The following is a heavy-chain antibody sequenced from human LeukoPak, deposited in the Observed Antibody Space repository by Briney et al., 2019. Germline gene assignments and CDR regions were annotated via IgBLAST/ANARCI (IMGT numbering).Heavy chain of an antibody. CDR1: GYTFGHH. Sequence: ASVKVSCKASGYTFGHHMHWVRQAPGQGLEGMGILNPGVVGPRYAEKFQGRVTMTGDTSTRTDYMELNSLTFEDTAVYYCARDLGPGNQIDFWGQGTLVTVSS. D-gene: IGHD1-14*01. CDR3: ARDLGPGNQIDF. V-gene: IGHV1-46*01. J-gene: IGHJ4*02. CDR2: LNPGVVGP.